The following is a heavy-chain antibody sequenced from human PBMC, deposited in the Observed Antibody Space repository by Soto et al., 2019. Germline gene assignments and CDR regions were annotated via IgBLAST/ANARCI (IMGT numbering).Heavy chain of an antibody. J-gene: IGHJ6*02. D-gene: IGHD3-10*01. V-gene: IGHV1-46*01. Sequence: ASVKFSCKASGYTFTSYYMRWVRQAPGQGLEWMGIINPSGGSTSYAQKFQGRVTMTRGTSTSTVYMELSSLRSEDTAVYYCAREWPGATGYYYYYGMDVWGQGTTVTVS. CDR2: INPSGGST. CDR1: GYTFTSYY. CDR3: AREWPGATGYYYYYGMDV.